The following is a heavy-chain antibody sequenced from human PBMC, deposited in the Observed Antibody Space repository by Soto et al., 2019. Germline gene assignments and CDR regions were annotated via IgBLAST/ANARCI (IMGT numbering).Heavy chain of an antibody. J-gene: IGHJ5*01. Sequence: PEETLSLTCTVSGASRSSYYWNWIRQSPGKGLEWIGCIYYSGSTTYNPSLKSRVTISVDTSKSQFSLKLNSVTAADTAVYYCARALYGSGAYGGFDSWGQGTLVTVSS. CDR3: ARALYGSGAYGGFDS. V-gene: IGHV4-59*01. CDR2: IYYSGST. CDR1: GASRSSYY. D-gene: IGHD3-10*01.